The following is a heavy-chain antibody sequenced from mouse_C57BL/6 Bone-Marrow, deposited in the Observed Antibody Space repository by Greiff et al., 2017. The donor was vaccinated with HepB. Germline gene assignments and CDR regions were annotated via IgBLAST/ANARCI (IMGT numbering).Heavy chain of an antibody. CDR3: ARDRGVTTDFDY. CDR2: ISDGGSYT. J-gene: IGHJ2*01. V-gene: IGHV5-4*01. D-gene: IGHD2-2*01. Sequence: EVQVVESGGGLVKPGGSLKLSCAASGFTFSSYAMSWVRQTPEKRLEWVATISDGGSYTYYPDNVKGRFTISRDNAKNNLYLQMSHLKSEDTAMYYCARDRGVTTDFDYWGQGTTLTVSS. CDR1: GFTFSSYA.